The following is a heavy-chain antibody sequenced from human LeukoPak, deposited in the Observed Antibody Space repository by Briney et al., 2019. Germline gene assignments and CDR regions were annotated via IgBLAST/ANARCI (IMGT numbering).Heavy chain of an antibody. CDR3: ARARDSSWDY. V-gene: IGHV3-7*03. CDR2: IKDDGSEK. Sequence: GGSLRLSCAASGFTFSSYWMNWARQAPGKGLEWVANIKDDGSEKYYVDSVKGRFTISRDDAKNSLYLQMNSLRAEDTAVYYCARARDSSWDYWGQVTLVTVSS. D-gene: IGHD6-13*01. CDR1: GFTFSSYW. J-gene: IGHJ4*02.